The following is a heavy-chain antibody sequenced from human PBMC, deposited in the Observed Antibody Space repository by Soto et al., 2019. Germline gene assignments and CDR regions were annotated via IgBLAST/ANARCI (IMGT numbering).Heavy chain of an antibody. D-gene: IGHD5-12*01. CDR2: ISYDGSNK. J-gene: IGHJ6*02. V-gene: IGHV3-30*18. CDR1: GFTFSSYG. Sequence: QVQLVESGGGVVQPGRSLRLSCAASGFTFSSYGMHWVRQAPGKGLEWVAVISYDGSNKYYADSVKGRFTISRDNSKNTLYLQMNSLRAEDTAVYYCAKGMVADDYYYYYGMDVWGQGTTVTVSS. CDR3: AKGMVADDYYYYYGMDV.